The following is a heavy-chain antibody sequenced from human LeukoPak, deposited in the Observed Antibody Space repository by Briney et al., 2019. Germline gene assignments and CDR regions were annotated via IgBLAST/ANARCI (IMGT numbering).Heavy chain of an antibody. V-gene: IGHV3-53*01. D-gene: IGHD6-19*01. CDR3: ARGPYSSGWYFDDDFYFDY. CDR1: GFTVSSNY. CDR2: IYSGGST. Sequence: PGVSLRLSCAASGFTVSSNYMSWVRQAPGKGLEWVSVIYSGGSTYYADSVKGRFTISRDNSKNTLYLQMNGLRAEDAAVYYCARGPYSSGWYFDDDFYFDYWGQGTLVTVSS. J-gene: IGHJ4*02.